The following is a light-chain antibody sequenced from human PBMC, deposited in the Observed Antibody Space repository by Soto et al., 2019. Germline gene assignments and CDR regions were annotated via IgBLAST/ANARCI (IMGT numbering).Light chain of an antibody. CDR1: SSTIGRNT. V-gene: IGLV1-44*01. Sequence: QSVLTQPPSASGTPGQRVTISCSGSSSTIGRNTVHWYQQLPGTAPNLLIYTNNQRPSWDPALFPGSNSGTSASLAISGLQSEDYADYYCAAWDDRLNGYVLGPGTKVTV. J-gene: IGLJ1*01. CDR2: TNN. CDR3: AAWDDRLNGYV.